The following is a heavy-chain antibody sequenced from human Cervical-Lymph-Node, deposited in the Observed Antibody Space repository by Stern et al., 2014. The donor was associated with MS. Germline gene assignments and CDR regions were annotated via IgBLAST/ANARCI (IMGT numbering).Heavy chain of an antibody. Sequence: QLVQSGAEVKKPGASVNVSCKASGYTFTSYYMHWVRQAPGQGLEWMGIINPSGGSTSYAQKFQGRVTMTRDTSTSTVYMELSSLRSEDTAVYYCARSYSSPDAFDIWGQGTMVTVSS. J-gene: IGHJ3*02. CDR2: INPSGGST. D-gene: IGHD5-18*01. CDR1: GYTFTSYY. CDR3: ARSYSSPDAFDI. V-gene: IGHV1-46*03.